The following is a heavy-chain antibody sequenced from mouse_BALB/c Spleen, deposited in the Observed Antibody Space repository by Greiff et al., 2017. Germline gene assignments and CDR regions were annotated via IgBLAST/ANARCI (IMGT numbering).Heavy chain of an antibody. D-gene: IGHD2-1*01. CDR2: IRSKSNNYAT. CDR1: GFTFNTYA. J-gene: IGHJ4*01. Sequence: EVQGVESGGGLVQPKGSLKLSCAASGFTFNTYAMNWVRQAPGKGLEWVARIRSKSNNYATYYADSVKDRFTISRDDSQSMLYLQMNNLKTEDTAMYYCVRRVYGKDAMDYWGQGTSVTVSS. V-gene: IGHV10-1*02. CDR3: VRRVYGKDAMDY.